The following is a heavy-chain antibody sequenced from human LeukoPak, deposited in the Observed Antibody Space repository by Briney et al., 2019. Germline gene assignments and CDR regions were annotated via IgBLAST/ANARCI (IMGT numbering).Heavy chain of an antibody. V-gene: IGHV4-34*01. CDR2: INHSGST. D-gene: IGHD4-17*01. CDR3: AIYGVDAFDI. CDR1: GGSFSGYY. J-gene: IGHJ3*02. Sequence: KSSETLSLTCAVHGGSFSGYYWSWIRQPPGKGLEWLGEINHSGSTNYNPSLKSRVTISVDTSKNQFSLKLSSVTAADTAVYYCAIYGVDAFDIWGQGTMVTVSS.